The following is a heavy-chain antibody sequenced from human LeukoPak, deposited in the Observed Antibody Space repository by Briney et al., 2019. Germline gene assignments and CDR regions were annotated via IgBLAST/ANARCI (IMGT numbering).Heavy chain of an antibody. V-gene: IGHV3-15*01. D-gene: IGHD3-9*01. CDR3: ARDFDQWSWDL. CDR1: GFTFSNAW. Sequence: GGSLRLSCAASGFTFSNAWMSWVRQAPGKGLEWVGRIKSKTDGGTTDYAAPVKGRFTISRDDSKNTLYLQMNSLRAEDTAVYYCARDFDQWSWDLWGQGTLVTVSS. CDR2: IKSKTDGGTT. J-gene: IGHJ4*02.